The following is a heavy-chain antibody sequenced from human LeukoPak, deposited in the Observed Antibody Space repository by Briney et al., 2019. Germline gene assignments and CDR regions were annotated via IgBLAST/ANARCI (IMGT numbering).Heavy chain of an antibody. CDR2: IYYSGST. CDR1: GGSISSGGYY. Sequence: SETLSLTCTVSGGSISSGGYYWSWIRQHPGKGLEWIGYIYYSGSTYYNPSLESRVTISVDTSKNQFSLKLSSVTAADTAVYYCARDPFEVCSGGSCYPSGMDVWGQGTTVTVSS. V-gene: IGHV4-31*03. J-gene: IGHJ6*02. D-gene: IGHD2-15*01. CDR3: ARDPFEVCSGGSCYPSGMDV.